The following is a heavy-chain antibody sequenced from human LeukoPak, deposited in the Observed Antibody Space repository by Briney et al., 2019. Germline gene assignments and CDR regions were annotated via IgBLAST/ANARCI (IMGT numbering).Heavy chain of an antibody. J-gene: IGHJ4*02. CDR3: AKDLPITMITPLAPLAPFDY. V-gene: IGHV3-23*01. CDR1: GFTFSSYA. Sequence: PGGSLRLSCAASGFTFSSYAMSWVRQAPGKGLEWVSAISGSGGSTYYADSVKGRFTISRDNSKNTLYLQMNSLRAEDTAVYYCAKDLPITMITPLAPLAPFDYWGQGTLVTVSS. CDR2: ISGSGGST. D-gene: IGHD3-22*01.